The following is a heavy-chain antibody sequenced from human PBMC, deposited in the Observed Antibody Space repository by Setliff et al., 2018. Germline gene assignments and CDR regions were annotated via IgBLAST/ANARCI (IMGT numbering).Heavy chain of an antibody. CDR1: GYTFTSYG. D-gene: IGHD5-18*01. CDR3: ARVRGGQRGAMVTQFDY. CDR2: ISTYNGNT. V-gene: IGHV1-18*01. Sequence: GASVKVSCKASGYTFTSYGISWVRQAPGQGLEWMGWISTYNGNTNYAQKLQGRVTMTKDTSTSTAYMELRSLSSDETAVYYCARVRGGQRGAMVTQFDYWGQGTLVTVSS. J-gene: IGHJ4*02.